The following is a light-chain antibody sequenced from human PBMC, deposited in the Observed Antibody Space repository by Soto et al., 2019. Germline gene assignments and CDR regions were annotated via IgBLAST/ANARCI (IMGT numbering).Light chain of an antibody. J-gene: IGKJ5*01. Sequence: DIQMTQSPSSLSASVGDRVTITCRASQSINRFLNWYQQKPGKAPKLLIYAASSLQSGVPSRFSGSGSGTDITLTISSLQPEDFATYYCQQSYSPPPVTFGQGTRLEIK. V-gene: IGKV1-39*01. CDR1: QSINRF. CDR3: QQSYSPPPVT. CDR2: AAS.